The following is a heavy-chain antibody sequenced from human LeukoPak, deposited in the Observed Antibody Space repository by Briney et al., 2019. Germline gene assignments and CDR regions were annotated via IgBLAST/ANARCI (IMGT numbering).Heavy chain of an antibody. CDR1: GVSISSSSYY. V-gene: IGHV4-39*01. J-gene: IGHJ4*02. D-gene: IGHD3-3*01. CDR3: GRKQHSELQSFGFWSGYRLFAS. Sequence: PSETLSLTCTVSGVSISSSSYYWGRHRQPPGQGLEWFVSIYYSGSTYYNPSLKSRITRADDTSKNQFSLKLSSATAPDTDDYYCGRKQHSELQSFGFWSGYRLFASWGEGGLVTVSS. CDR2: IYYSGST.